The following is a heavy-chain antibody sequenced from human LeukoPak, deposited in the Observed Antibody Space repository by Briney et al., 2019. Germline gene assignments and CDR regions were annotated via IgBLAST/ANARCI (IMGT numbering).Heavy chain of an antibody. J-gene: IGHJ4*02. CDR3: ARESPGYYDSSGYYSPNFDY. V-gene: IGHV1-18*01. D-gene: IGHD3-22*01. CDR2: ISAYKGNT. Sequence: GASVTVSCKASGYTFTSYGISWVRQAPGQGLEWMGWISAYKGNTNYAQKLQGRVTMTTDTSTSTAYMELRSLRSDDTAVYYCARESPGYYDSSGYYSPNFDYWGQGTLVTVSS. CDR1: GYTFTSYG.